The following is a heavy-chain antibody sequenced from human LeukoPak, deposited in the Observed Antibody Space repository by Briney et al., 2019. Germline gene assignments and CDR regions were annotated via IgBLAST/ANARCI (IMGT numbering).Heavy chain of an antibody. CDR3: VRDTSSSCGSGSDY. V-gene: IGHV3-20*04. D-gene: IGHD3-10*01. Sequence: GGSLRLSCAASGFTFDDYGMSWVRQAPRKGLEWVSGINWNVGSTVYADSVKGRFTISRDNAKNSLYLQIDSRTAVDTGLYYCVRDTSSSCGSGSDYWGQGTLVTVSS. CDR2: INWNVGST. J-gene: IGHJ4*02. CDR1: GFTFDDYG.